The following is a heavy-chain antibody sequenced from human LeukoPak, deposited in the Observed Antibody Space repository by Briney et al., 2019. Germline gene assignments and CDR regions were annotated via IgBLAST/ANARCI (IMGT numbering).Heavy chain of an antibody. Sequence: SETLSLTRAVYGGSFSGYYWSWIRQPPGKGLEWIGEINHSGSTNYNPSLKSRVTISLDTSKHQFSLKLSSVTAADTAVYYCARGSSGWSALDYWGQGTLVTVSS. CDR3: ARGSSGWSALDY. J-gene: IGHJ4*02. V-gene: IGHV4-34*01. D-gene: IGHD6-19*01. CDR2: INHSGST. CDR1: GGSFSGYY.